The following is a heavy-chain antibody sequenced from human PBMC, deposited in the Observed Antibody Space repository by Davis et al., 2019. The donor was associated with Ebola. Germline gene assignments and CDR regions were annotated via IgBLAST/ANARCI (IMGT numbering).Heavy chain of an antibody. J-gene: IGHJ4*02. CDR3: TSSVGATTENDY. CDR2: ISYDGSNK. V-gene: IGHV3-30*03. D-gene: IGHD1-26*01. Sequence: PGGSLRLSCAASGFTFSSYGMHWVRQAPGKGLEWVAVISYDGSNKYYADSVKGRFTISRDNSKNTLYLQMNSLKTEDTAVYYCTSSVGATTENDYWGQGTLVTVSS. CDR1: GFTFSSYG.